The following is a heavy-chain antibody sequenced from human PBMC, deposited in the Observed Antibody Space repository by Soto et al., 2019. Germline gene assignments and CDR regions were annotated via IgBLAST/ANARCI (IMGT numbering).Heavy chain of an antibody. Sequence: VRLSCAASGFTFSSYGMHWVRQAPGKGLEWVAVIWYDGSNKYYADSVKGRFTISRDNSKNTLYLQMNSLRAEDTAVYYCARGKPGYSSGWYLRYWGQATLVTVSS. CDR2: IWYDGSNK. D-gene: IGHD6-19*01. CDR3: ARGKPGYSSGWYLRY. J-gene: IGHJ4*02. CDR1: GFTFSSYG. V-gene: IGHV3-33*01.